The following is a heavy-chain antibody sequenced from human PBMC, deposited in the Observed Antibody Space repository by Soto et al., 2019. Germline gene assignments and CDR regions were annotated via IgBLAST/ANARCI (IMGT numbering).Heavy chain of an antibody. D-gene: IGHD6-6*01. Sequence: QVQLVQSGAEVKKPGASVKVSCKASGYTFSSYDIIWVRQATGQGLEWMGWMNPNSGHAGFAQKFQGRVTLNRNTSISTAYMELSSLRSEDTAVYFCARRISSSTYYYYLDVWGKGTTVTVSS. CDR1: GYTFSSYD. J-gene: IGHJ6*03. CDR2: MNPNSGHA. CDR3: ARRISSSTYYYYLDV. V-gene: IGHV1-8*01.